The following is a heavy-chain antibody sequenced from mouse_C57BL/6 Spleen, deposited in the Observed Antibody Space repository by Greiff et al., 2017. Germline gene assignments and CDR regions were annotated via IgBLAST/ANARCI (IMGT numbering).Heavy chain of an antibody. CDR2: IDPEDGEP. CDR3: ARYDYLYYYAMYY. J-gene: IGHJ4*01. D-gene: IGHD2-4*01. Sequence: VQLQQSGAELVKPGASVKLSCTASGFNIKDYYMNWVKQRTEQGLEWIGRIDPEDGEPKYAPKFQGKATITADTSSNTAYLQLSSLTSEDTAVYYCARYDYLYYYAMYYWGQGTSVTVSS. V-gene: IGHV14-2*01. CDR1: GFNIKDYY.